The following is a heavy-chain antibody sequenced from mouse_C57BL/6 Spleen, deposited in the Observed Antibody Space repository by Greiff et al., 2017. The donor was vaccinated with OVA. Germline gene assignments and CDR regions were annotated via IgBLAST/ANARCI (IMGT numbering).Heavy chain of an antibody. V-gene: IGHV1-82*01. J-gene: IGHJ4*01. CDR3: ARGDYYSNTGAMDY. CDR1: GYAFSSSW. D-gene: IGHD2-5*01. CDR2: IYPGDGDT. Sequence: QVQLKESGPELVKPGASVKISCKASGYAFSSSWMNWVKQRPGKGLEWIGRIYPGDGDTNYNGKFKGKATLTADKSSSTAYMQLSSLTSEDSAVYFCARGDYYSNTGAMDYWGQGTSVTVSS.